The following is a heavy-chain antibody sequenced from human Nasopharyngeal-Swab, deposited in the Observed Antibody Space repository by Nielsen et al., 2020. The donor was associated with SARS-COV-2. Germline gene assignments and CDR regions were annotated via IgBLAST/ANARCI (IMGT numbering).Heavy chain of an antibody. Sequence: GESLKISCAASGFTFSTYWMHWVRQPPGKGLLWVSRIDTDGTNTDYADSVKGRFTISRDNAKNTLYLQMNSLRAEDTAVYYCARDVGGRDNYWGQGALVTVSS. CDR2: IDTDGTNT. CDR3: ARDVGGRDNY. CDR1: GFTFSTYW. V-gene: IGHV3-74*01. J-gene: IGHJ4*02. D-gene: IGHD2-15*01.